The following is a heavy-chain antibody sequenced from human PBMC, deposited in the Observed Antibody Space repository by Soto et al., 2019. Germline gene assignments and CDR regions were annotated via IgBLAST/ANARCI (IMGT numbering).Heavy chain of an antibody. V-gene: IGHV3-23*01. CDR1: GFTFNIFA. CDR2: ISGNGGST. Sequence: LRLSCTAPGFTFNIFAMSWVRQAPGRGLEWVSGISGNGGSTYYADSVKGRFTISRDNSKNTLYLQMNSLRAEDTAVYYCAKDPRSSGYYDYWGQGTLVTVSS. CDR3: AKDPRSSGYYDY. J-gene: IGHJ4*02. D-gene: IGHD3-22*01.